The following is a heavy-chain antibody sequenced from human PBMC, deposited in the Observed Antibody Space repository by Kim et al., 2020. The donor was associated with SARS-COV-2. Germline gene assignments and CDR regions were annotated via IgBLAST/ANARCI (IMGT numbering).Heavy chain of an antibody. CDR1: GGTFSSYA. Sequence: SVKVSCKASGGTFSSYAISWVRQAPGQGLEWMGGIIPIFGTANYAQKFQGRVTITADESTSTAYMELSSLRSEDTAVYYCARDTHSGSYYGANYWYFDLWGRGTLVTVSS. CDR2: IIPIFGTA. CDR3: ARDTHSGSYYGANYWYFDL. J-gene: IGHJ2*01. V-gene: IGHV1-69*13. D-gene: IGHD1-26*01.